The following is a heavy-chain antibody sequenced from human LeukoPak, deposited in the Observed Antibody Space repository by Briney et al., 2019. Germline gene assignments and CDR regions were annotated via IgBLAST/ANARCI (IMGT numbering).Heavy chain of an antibody. CDR3: ARGRSITGTTFDY. J-gene: IGHJ4*02. V-gene: IGHV4-34*01. CDR1: GGSFSGYY. Sequence: SETLSLTCAVYGGSFSGYYWSWIRQPPRKGLEWIWVINHSGSTNYNACLKSRVTISVDTSKNTFSLKLSSVTAADTAVYYCARGRSITGTTFDYWGQGTLVTVSS. D-gene: IGHD1-7*01. CDR2: INHSGST.